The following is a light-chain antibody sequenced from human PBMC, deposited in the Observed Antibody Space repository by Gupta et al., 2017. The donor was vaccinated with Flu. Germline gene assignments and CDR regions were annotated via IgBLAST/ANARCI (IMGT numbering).Light chain of an antibody. V-gene: IGKV3-11*01. CDR3: QQRSNWLGT. Sequence: EIVLTQSPATLSLSPGERATLSRRASQSVSSYLAWYQQKPGQAPRLLIYDASNRATGIPARFSGSGSGTDFTLTISSLEPEDFAVYYCQQRSNWLGTFGQGTKVEIK. CDR1: QSVSSY. CDR2: DAS. J-gene: IGKJ1*01.